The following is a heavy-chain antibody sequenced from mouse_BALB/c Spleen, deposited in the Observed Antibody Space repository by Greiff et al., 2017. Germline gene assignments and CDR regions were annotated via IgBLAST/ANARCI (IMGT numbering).Heavy chain of an antibody. CDR2: ISSGSSTI. CDR1: GFTFSSFG. V-gene: IGHV5-17*02. J-gene: IGHJ4*01. CDR3: ARNYGSSPYYYAMDY. Sequence: DVQLVESGGGLVQPGGSRKLSCAASGFTFSSFGMHWVRQAPEKGLEWVAYISSGSSTIYYADTVKGRFTISRDNPKNTLFLQMTSLRSEDTAMYYCARNYGSSPYYYAMDYWGQGTSVTVSS. D-gene: IGHD1-1*01.